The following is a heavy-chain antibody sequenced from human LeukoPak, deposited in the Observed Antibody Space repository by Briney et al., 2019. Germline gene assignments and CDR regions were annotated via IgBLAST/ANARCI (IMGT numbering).Heavy chain of an antibody. CDR1: GYTFTKYQ. Sequence: GASVKVSCKASGYTFTKYQMHWVRQAPGRGLEWMGIIDPSGGSTTYAQNFQGRVTMTRDTSTSTVYMNLTSLRSEDTAVYYCARSEFSRAIWFDPWGQGTLVTVSS. CDR2: IDPSGGST. D-gene: IGHD6-6*01. CDR3: ARSEFSRAIWFDP. V-gene: IGHV1-46*01. J-gene: IGHJ5*02.